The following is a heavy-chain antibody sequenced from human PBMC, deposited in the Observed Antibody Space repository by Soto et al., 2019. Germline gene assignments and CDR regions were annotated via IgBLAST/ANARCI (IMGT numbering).Heavy chain of an antibody. D-gene: IGHD3-3*01. CDR3: AREPLWSGPLPLDAFDV. CDR2: VYIDGTT. Sequence: GGSPRLSCAASGLSATDTYMSWVRQAPGKGLEWVSVVYIDGTTNYADSVKGRFTISRDNSRNTVYLQMNSLRAEDTAMYYCAREPLWSGPLPLDAFDVWGQGTKVTVSS. CDR1: GLSATDTY. J-gene: IGHJ3*01. V-gene: IGHV3-53*01.